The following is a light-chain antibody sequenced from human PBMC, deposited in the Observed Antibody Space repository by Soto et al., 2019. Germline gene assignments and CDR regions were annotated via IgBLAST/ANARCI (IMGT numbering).Light chain of an antibody. CDR2: RVS. V-gene: IGKV2-30*01. CDR1: QSLVYSDGNTY. J-gene: IGKJ1*01. CDR3: QQYGSSPT. Sequence: DVVMTQSPLSLSVTLGQPASISCRSSQSLVYSDGNTYLHWFRQRPGQPPRRLIHRVSNRDSGVPDRFSGSGSGTDFTLTISRLEPEDFAVYYCQQYGSSPTFAQGTKVEIK.